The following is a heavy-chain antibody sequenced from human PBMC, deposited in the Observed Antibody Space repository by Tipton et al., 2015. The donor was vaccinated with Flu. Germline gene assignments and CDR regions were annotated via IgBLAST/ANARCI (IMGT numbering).Heavy chain of an antibody. CDR2: FDPEDGET. CDR3: ARNLGYCSSTSCYTWFDP. J-gene: IGHJ5*02. V-gene: IGHV1-24*01. CDR1: GYTLTELS. D-gene: IGHD2-2*02. Sequence: QSGPEVKKPGASVKVSCKVSGYTLTELSMHWVRQAPGKGLEWMGGFDPEDGETIYAQKFQGRVTMTEDTSTSTAYMELRSLRSDDTAVYYCARNLGYCSSTSCYTWFDPWGQGTLVTVSS.